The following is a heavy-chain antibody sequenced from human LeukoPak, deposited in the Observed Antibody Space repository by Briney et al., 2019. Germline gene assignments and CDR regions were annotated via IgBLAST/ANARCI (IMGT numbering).Heavy chain of an antibody. D-gene: IGHD2-2*01. V-gene: IGHV4-59*01. CDR2: IYYSGST. Sequence: SETLSLTCTVSGGSISSYYWSWIRQPPGKGLEWIGYIYYSGSTNYNPSLKSRVTISVDTSKNQFSLKLSSVTAADTAVYYCARQRGYCSSTSCYDPPTNWFDPWGQGTLVTVSS. CDR1: GGSISSYY. J-gene: IGHJ5*02. CDR3: ARQRGYCSSTSCYDPPTNWFDP.